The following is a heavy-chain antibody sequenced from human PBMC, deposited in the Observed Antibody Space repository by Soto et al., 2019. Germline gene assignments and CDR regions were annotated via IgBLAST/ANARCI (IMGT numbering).Heavy chain of an antibody. V-gene: IGHV3-11*01. CDR1: GFTFSDYY. D-gene: IGHD6-13*01. CDR2: ISSSGTTI. J-gene: IGHJ3*02. Sequence: GGSLRLSCAASGFTFSDYYMSWIRQAPVKGLEWVSYISSSGTTIYYADSVKGRFTISRDNAKNSLYLQMNGLRAEDTAVYYCATYRSIAAAYDAFDIWGQGTMVTVSS. CDR3: ATYRSIAAAYDAFDI.